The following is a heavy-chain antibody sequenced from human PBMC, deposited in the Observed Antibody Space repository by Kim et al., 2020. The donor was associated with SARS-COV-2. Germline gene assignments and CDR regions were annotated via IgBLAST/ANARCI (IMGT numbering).Heavy chain of an antibody. Sequence: GGSLRRSCAASGFTFSSYGMHWVRQAPGKGLEWVAVIWYDGSNKYYADSVKGRFTISRDNSKNTLYLQMNSLRAEDTAVYYCARDLDDILTGYYRAYYYYGMDVWGQGTTVTVSS. CDR1: GFTFSSYG. D-gene: IGHD3-9*01. V-gene: IGHV3-33*01. J-gene: IGHJ6*02. CDR3: ARDLDDILTGYYRAYYYYGMDV. CDR2: IWYDGSNK.